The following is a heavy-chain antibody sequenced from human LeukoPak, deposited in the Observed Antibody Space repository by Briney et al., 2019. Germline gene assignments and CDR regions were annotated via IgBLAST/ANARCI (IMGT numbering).Heavy chain of an antibody. Sequence: PGGSLRLSCAASGFTFSNYDVHWVRQAAGKGLEWVSAIGTAGDTYYSASVRGRFTISRENARNSLFLQMSGLSAGDTAVYYCASSPAYTSSWEAIDNWGQGTLVTVSS. CDR1: GFTFSNYD. CDR2: IGTAGDT. J-gene: IGHJ4*02. V-gene: IGHV3-13*04. D-gene: IGHD6-13*01. CDR3: ASSPAYTSSWEAIDN.